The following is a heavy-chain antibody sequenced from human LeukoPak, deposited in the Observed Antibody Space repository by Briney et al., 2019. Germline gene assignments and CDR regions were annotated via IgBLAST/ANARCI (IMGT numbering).Heavy chain of an antibody. D-gene: IGHD5-24*01. Sequence: PSETLSLTCSVSGYSISSGFFWGWIRPPPGKGLEWIGSIYNSGTTYYNPSLKSRVTISVDTSKNQFSLKLSSVTAADTAVYYCARDPVEIATTEFDYWGQGTLVTVSS. CDR3: ARDPVEIATTEFDY. J-gene: IGHJ4*02. CDR1: GYSISSGFF. CDR2: IYNSGTT. V-gene: IGHV4-38-2*02.